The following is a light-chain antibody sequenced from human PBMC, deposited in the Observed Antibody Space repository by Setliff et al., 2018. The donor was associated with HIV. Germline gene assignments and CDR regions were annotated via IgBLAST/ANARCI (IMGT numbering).Light chain of an antibody. CDR1: SSDVGRYDY. Sequence: QSVLTQPRSVSGFPGQSITISCTGASSDVGRYDYVSWYQQRPGRAPTLMIYDVNRRASGVPDRFSGSKSGNTASLTISGLQIDDEADYYCCSYAGNYNYIFGIGTKVTV. CDR2: DVN. V-gene: IGLV2-11*01. CDR3: CSYAGNYNYI. J-gene: IGLJ1*01.